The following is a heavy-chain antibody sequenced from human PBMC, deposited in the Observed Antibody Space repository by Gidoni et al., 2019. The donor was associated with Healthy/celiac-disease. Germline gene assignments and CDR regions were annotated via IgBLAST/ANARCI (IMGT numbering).Heavy chain of an antibody. CDR1: VGSISSSSYY. Sequence: QLQLQESGPGLVKPSETLSLTCTISVGSISSSSYYWGWIRQPPGKGLEWIGSIYYRGSTYYNPTLKSRVTISVDTSKNQFSLKLSSVTAADTAVYYCARLAVDGMSSGPIYGMDVWGKGTTVTVSS. D-gene: IGHD6-19*01. CDR2: IYYRGST. V-gene: IGHV4-39*01. J-gene: IGHJ6*04. CDR3: ARLAVDGMSSGPIYGMDV.